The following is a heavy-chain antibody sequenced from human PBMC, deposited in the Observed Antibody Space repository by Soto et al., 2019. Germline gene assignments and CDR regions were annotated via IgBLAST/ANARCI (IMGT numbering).Heavy chain of an antibody. CDR2: IWSDGTNK. Sequence: GGSLRLSCAASGFTFSTYGMHWVRQAPGKGLEWVALIWSDGTNKYYADSVKGRFTISRDNSKKTLYLQMNSLRAEDTAVYYCARTCSGGTCSFDVWGQGTLVTVSS. V-gene: IGHV3-33*01. CDR3: ARTCSGGTCSFDV. CDR1: GFTFSTYG. J-gene: IGHJ4*02. D-gene: IGHD2-15*01.